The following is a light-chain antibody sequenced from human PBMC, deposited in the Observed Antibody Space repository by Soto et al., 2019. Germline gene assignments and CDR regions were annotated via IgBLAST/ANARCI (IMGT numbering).Light chain of an antibody. CDR3: QHRHN. J-gene: IGKJ3*01. Sequence: EIVMTQSPATLSVSPGERATLSCRASQSVSSNLVWYQQKPGQAPRLLIYDASNRATGIPARFSGSGSGTDFTLTINSLQPEDFAVYYCQHRHNFGPGTKVDFK. CDR2: DAS. CDR1: QSVSSN. V-gene: IGKV3-11*01.